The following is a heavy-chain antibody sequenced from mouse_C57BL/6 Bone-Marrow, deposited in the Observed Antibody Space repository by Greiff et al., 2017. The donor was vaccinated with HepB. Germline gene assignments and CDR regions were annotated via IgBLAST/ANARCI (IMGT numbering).Heavy chain of an antibody. J-gene: IGHJ2*01. V-gene: IGHV1-81*01. Sequence: QVQLKESGAELARPGASVKLSCKASGYTFTSYGISWVKQRTGQGLEWIGEIYPRSGNTYYNEKFKGKATLTADKSSSTAYMELRSLTSEDSAVYVCARHYGSSSAYYFDYWGQGTTLTVSS. CDR1: GYTFTSYG. D-gene: IGHD1-1*01. CDR2: IYPRSGNT. CDR3: ARHYGSSSAYYFDY.